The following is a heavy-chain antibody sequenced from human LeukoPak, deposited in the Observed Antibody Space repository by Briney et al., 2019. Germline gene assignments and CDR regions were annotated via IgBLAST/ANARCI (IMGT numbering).Heavy chain of an antibody. CDR2: MNPNSGNT. Sequence: ASVKVSCKASGYTFTSYDINWVRQATGQGLEWMGWMNPNSGNTGYAQKFQGRVTMTRNTSISTAYMELSSLRAEDTAVYYCARGPGYGSGRPSYYYYYYYMDVWGKGTTVTVSS. D-gene: IGHD3-10*01. V-gene: IGHV1-8*01. CDR3: ARGPGYGSGRPSYYYYYYYMDV. J-gene: IGHJ6*03. CDR1: GYTFTSYD.